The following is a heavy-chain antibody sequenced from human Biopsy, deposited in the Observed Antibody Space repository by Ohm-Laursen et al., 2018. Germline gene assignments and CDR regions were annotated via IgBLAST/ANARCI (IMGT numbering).Heavy chain of an antibody. CDR3: ARDGEAKYCKHGVCPSNF. CDR2: ISASGNRI. J-gene: IGHJ4*02. V-gene: IGHV3-21*01. D-gene: IGHD2-8*01. Sequence: SLRLSCAASGFTFSGFSMNWVRQAPGKGLEWVSSISASGNRIYYTDSVKGRFTVSRGNGKNSVYLQMNSLRVEDTAVYYCARDGEAKYCKHGVCPSNFWGQGTLFPVSS. CDR1: GFTFSGFS.